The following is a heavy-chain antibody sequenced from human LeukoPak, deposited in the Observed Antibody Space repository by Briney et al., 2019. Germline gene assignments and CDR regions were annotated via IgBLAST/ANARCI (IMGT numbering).Heavy chain of an antibody. CDR1: GGSFSGYY. J-gene: IGHJ4*02. CDR2: INHSGST. V-gene: IGHV4-34*01. Sequence: SETLSLTCAVYGGSFSGYYWGWIRQPPGKGLEWIGEINHSGSTNYNPSLKSRVTISVDTSKNQFSLKLSSVTAADTAVYYCARRKTSAFDYWGQGTLVTVSS. D-gene: IGHD1-14*01. CDR3: ARRKTSAFDY.